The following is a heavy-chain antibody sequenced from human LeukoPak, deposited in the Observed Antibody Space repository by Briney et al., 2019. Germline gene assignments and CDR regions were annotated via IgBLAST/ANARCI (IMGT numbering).Heavy chain of an antibody. CDR2: IYSGGTT. V-gene: IGHV3-53*01. CDR3: AKAEAVARTFDS. D-gene: IGHD5-12*01. CDR1: GFTLTNIY. J-gene: IGHJ4*02. Sequence: GGSLSLSCAASGFTLTNIYMSCVRQAPGTGLEWVSVIYSGGTTYYADSVKGRFTISRDNSKNTLYLQMNSLRAEDTAVYYCAKAEAVARTFDSWGQGSLVTVSS.